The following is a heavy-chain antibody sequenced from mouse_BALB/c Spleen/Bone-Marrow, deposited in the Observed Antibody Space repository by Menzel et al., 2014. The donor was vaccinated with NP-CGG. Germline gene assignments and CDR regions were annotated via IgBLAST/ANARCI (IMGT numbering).Heavy chain of an antibody. CDR1: GFTFSSYA. V-gene: IGHV5-9-3*01. J-gene: IGHJ2*01. CDR3: ARHYYGSSYYFDY. D-gene: IGHD1-1*01. CDR2: ISSGGSYT. Sequence: EVKVVESGGGLVKPGGSLKLSCAASGFTFSSYAMSWVRQTPEKRLEWVATISSGGSYTYYPDSVRGRFTISRDNAKNTLYLQMSSLRSEDTAMYYCARHYYGSSYYFDYWGQGTTLTVSS.